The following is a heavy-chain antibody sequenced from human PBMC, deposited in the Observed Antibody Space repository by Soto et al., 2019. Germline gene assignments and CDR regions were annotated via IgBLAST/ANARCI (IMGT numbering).Heavy chain of an antibody. D-gene: IGHD2-8*01. J-gene: IGHJ6*02. CDR2: ISGYNGDT. CDR1: GYTFTRYG. CDR3: EKNGQPPYYYDGMDV. V-gene: IGHV1-18*01. Sequence: QGQLVQSGAEVKKPGASVKVSCKASGYTFTRYGISWVRQAPGQGLEWMGWISGYNGDTNYAQKFQGRVTMTVDTSTTTAFMELTSLTSDDRAVYYCEKNGQPPYYYDGMDVWGQGTTVTVSS.